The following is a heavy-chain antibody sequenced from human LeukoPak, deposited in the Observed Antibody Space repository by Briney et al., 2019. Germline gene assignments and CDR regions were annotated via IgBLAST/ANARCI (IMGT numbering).Heavy chain of an antibody. CDR2: IYYTGST. CDR3: ARLPGDGPDY. J-gene: IGHJ4*02. Sequence: SETLSLTCTVSGGSISGYYWSWFRQPPGKGLEWIGYIYYTGSTNYNPSLKSRVTISVDTSKNQFSLKLSSVTAADTAVYYCARLPGDGPDYWGQGTLVTVSS. CDR1: GGSISGYY. V-gene: IGHV4-59*08. D-gene: IGHD5-24*01.